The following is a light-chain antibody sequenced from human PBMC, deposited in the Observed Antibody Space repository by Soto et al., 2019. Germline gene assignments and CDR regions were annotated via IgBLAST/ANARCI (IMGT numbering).Light chain of an antibody. Sequence: QSALTQPASVSGSPGQSITISCTGTSSDVGSHNLVSWYQQHPGKAPKLMIYEDTKRPSGVSIRFSGPKSGNTASLTISGLQAEEEADYYCCSYVGSSTFVFGTGTKLTVL. J-gene: IGLJ1*01. CDR1: SSDVGSHNL. CDR3: CSYVGSSTFV. V-gene: IGLV2-23*01. CDR2: EDT.